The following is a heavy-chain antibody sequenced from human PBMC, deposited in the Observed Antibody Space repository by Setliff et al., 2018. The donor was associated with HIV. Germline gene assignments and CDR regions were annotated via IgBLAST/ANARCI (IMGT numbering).Heavy chain of an antibody. D-gene: IGHD4-17*01. V-gene: IGHV3-21*01. CDR1: GFTFSSYT. CDR2: ISSSSSYI. CDR3: ARDLGVATHGDSGQVLYYHYMDV. Sequence: GGSLRLSCAASGFTFSSYTMNWVRQAPGKGLEWVSSISSSSSYIHYADSVKGRFTISRDNAKNSLFLEMNSLRAEDTALYFCARDLGVATHGDSGQVLYYHYMDVWGKGTMVTVSS. J-gene: IGHJ6*03.